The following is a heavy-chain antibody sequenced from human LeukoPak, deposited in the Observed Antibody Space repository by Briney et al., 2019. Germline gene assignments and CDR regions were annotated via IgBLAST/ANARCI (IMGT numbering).Heavy chain of an antibody. CDR2: VYYTGTT. V-gene: IGHV4-59*08. J-gene: IGHJ4*02. CDR3: ARHRGYTYGRTFDY. CDR1: SGSMRSSY. Sequence: SETLSLTCTVSSGSMRSSYWSWIRQPPGKGLEWIGYVYYTGTTSYNPSLNSRVTISVDTSKNQFSLTLTSVTAADTAVYYCARHRGYTYGRTFDYGGQGTVVTVSS. D-gene: IGHD5-18*01.